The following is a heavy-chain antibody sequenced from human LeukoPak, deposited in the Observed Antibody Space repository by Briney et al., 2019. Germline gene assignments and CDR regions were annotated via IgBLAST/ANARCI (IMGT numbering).Heavy chain of an antibody. J-gene: IGHJ6*03. CDR2: IYSGGIT. Sequence: GGSLTLSCAPSRVTATGNYTSSVPQAPGKGLEWVSVIYSGGITYYADSVKGRFTISRDNSKNTLYLQMNSLRAEDTPVYYCARDASGDDRYYFYYYMDVSVNGNTVTVSS. CDR1: RVTATGNY. CDR3: ARDASGDDRYYFYYYMDV. V-gene: IGHV3-53*01. D-gene: IGHD5-12*01.